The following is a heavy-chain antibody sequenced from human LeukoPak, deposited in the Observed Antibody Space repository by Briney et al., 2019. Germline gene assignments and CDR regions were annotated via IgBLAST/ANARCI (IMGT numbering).Heavy chain of an antibody. CDR2: IRSKTDGGTI. D-gene: IGHD6-6*01. V-gene: IGHV3-15*01. J-gene: IGHJ5*02. CDR1: GFTFTSAW. Sequence: GGSLRLSCAASGFTFTSAWMSWVRQAPGKGLEWVGRIRSKTDGGTIDYAAPVKGRFTISRDDSKNTLSLQMNSLKTEDTAVYYCTTARPATADRWGQGTLVTVSS. CDR3: TTARPATADR.